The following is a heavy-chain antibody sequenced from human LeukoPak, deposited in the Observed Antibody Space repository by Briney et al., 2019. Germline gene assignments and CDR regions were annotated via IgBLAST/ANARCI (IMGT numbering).Heavy chain of an antibody. CDR3: AKLPRNIVVVPAATRDYYYYMDV. J-gene: IGHJ6*03. CDR1: GFTVSSHY. Sequence: PGGSLRLSCAASGFTVSSHYMTWVRQAPGKGLEWVSILYSGGSSYYADSVKGRFTISRDDPKNTLYLQMNSLRVEDTAVYYCAKLPRNIVVVPAATRDYYYYMDVWGKGTTVTVSS. D-gene: IGHD2-2*01. V-gene: IGHV3-66*04. CDR2: LYSGGSS.